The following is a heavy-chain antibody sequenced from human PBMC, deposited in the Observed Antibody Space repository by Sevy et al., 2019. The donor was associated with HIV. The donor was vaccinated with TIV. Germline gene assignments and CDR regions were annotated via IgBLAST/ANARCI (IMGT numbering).Heavy chain of an antibody. V-gene: IGHV4-34*01. CDR1: GGSFSGYY. Sequence: KASETLSLTCAVYGGSFSGYYWSWIRQPPGKGLEWIGEINHSGSTNYNPSLKSRVTISVDTSKNQFSLKLSSVTAADTAVYYCARLRAIFGVVIIRRAFDIWGQGTMVTVSS. CDR2: INHSGST. CDR3: ARLRAIFGVVIIRRAFDI. J-gene: IGHJ3*02. D-gene: IGHD3-3*01.